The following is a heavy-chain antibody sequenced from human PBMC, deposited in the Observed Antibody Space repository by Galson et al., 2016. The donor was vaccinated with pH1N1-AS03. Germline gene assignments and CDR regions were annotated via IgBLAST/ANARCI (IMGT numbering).Heavy chain of an antibody. CDR1: GFIFSNYW. V-gene: IGHV3-7*03. CDR2: INQGGSET. J-gene: IGHJ4*02. D-gene: IGHD7-27*01. CDR3: ARADWGSADY. Sequence: SLRLSCAASGFIFSNYWMSWVRQAPGKGLESVANINQGGSETYYVDSVKGRSTIFRDNAKNSLYLQMNSLRADDTAVYYCARADWGSADYWGQGTLVSVSS.